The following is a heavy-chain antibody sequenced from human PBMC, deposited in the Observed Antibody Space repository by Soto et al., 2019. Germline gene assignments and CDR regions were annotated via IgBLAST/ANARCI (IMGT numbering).Heavy chain of an antibody. CDR1: GGSISSSSW. Sequence: QVQLQESGRGLVKPSGTLSLTCAVSGGSISSSSWWTWVRQSPAKGLEWIGETHHSGSTNYNPSLKSRVTISVDKSKNQFSLRLSSVTAADTAVYYCAKKGVPTGPFDYWGQGTLVTVSS. CDR2: THHSGST. D-gene: IGHD3-10*01. J-gene: IGHJ4*02. CDR3: AKKGVPTGPFDY. V-gene: IGHV4-4*02.